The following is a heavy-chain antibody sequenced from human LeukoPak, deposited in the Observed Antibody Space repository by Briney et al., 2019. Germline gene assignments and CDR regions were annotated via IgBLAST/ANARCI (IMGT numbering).Heavy chain of an antibody. CDR3: ARDGQYYYYSSGYYGY. V-gene: IGHV3-21*01. CDR2: ISSSSSYI. Sequence: GGSLRLSCAASGFTFSSYSMNWVRQAPGKGLEWVSSISSSSSYIYYADSLKGRFTISRDNSKNTLYLQMNSLRAEDTAVYYCARDGQYYYYSSGYYGYWGQGTLVTVSS. D-gene: IGHD3-22*01. CDR1: GFTFSSYS. J-gene: IGHJ4*02.